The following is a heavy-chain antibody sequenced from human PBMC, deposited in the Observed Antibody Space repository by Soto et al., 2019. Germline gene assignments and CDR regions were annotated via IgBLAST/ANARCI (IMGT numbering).Heavy chain of an antibody. CDR1: GGSVSSGSFH. J-gene: IGHJ4*02. Sequence: SETLSLTCSVSGGSVSSGSFHWSWIRQPPGKGLQFIESIFYNGTANYGPSLKNRVSISIDTSQSQFFLQLISVAAADTAVYYCARIGGWYDIDFWGQGSLVTVSS. CDR2: IFYNGTA. D-gene: IGHD6-19*01. V-gene: IGHV4-61*01. CDR3: ARIGGWYDIDF.